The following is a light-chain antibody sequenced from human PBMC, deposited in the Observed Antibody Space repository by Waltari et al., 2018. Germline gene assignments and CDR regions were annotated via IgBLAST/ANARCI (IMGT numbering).Light chain of an antibody. V-gene: IGLV2-14*03. CDR1: SSDIGATNF. CDR2: DVN. J-gene: IGLJ1*01. CDR3: SSYTTGSTRYV. Sequence: QSALTQPASVSGSPGQSLTISCTGTSSDIGATNFVSWYQKNPGKAPKVIIYDVNNRPSGVSSRFSGAKSGNTASLTISGLQAEDEADYYCSSYTTGSTRYVFGSGTKVTVL.